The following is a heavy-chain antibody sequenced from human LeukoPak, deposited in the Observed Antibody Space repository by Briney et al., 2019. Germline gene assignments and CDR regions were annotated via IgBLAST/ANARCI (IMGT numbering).Heavy chain of an antibody. V-gene: IGHV3-23*01. Sequence: GASLRLSCAASGFTFNNYAMNWVRQAPGKGLEWVSVITSRGSTYYADSVKGRFTISRDNSKNTLYLQMNSLRAEDTAIYYCAKDLYGDDDFDCWGRGTLVTVSS. J-gene: IGHJ4*02. CDR3: AKDLYGDDDFDC. CDR1: GFTFNNYA. CDR2: ITSRGST. D-gene: IGHD4-17*01.